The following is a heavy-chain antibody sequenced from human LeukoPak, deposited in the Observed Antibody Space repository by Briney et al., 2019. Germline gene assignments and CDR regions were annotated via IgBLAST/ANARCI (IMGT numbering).Heavy chain of an antibody. V-gene: IGHV3-23*01. J-gene: IGHJ4*02. CDR2: ISGSGGST. Sequence: GGSLRLSCAASGFTFSSYAMSWVRQAPGKGLEWVSAISGSGGSTYYADSVKGRFTISRDNSKNTLYLQMNSLRAEDTAVYYCAKDLSTSITIFGVVITAPDYWGQGTLVTVSS. CDR1: GFTFSSYA. CDR3: AKDLSTSITIFGVVITAPDY. D-gene: IGHD3-3*01.